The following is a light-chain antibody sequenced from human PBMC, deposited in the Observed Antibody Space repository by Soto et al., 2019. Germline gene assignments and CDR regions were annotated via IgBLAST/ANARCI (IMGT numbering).Light chain of an antibody. V-gene: IGLV2-8*01. CDR2: EVN. CDR3: SSYAGSNNFPYV. CDR1: TSDVGSYDY. Sequence: QSVLTQPPSASGSPGQSVAISCTGTTSDVGSYDYVSWYQHHPGKAPKLMIYEVNKRPSGVPDRSSGSKSGNTASLTVSGLQAEDEADYYCSSYAGSNNFPYVFGTGTKVTVL. J-gene: IGLJ1*01.